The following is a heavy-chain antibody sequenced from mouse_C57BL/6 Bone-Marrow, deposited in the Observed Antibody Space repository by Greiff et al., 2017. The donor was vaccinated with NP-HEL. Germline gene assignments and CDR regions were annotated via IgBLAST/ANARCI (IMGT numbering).Heavy chain of an antibody. CDR3: ATYRPRRGFAY. CDR2: INPNNGGT. D-gene: IGHD6-5*01. J-gene: IGHJ3*01. Sequence: EVQLQQSGPELVKPGASVKIPCKASGYTFTDYNMDWVKQSHGKSLEWIGDINPNNGGTIYNQKFKGKATLTVDKSSSTAYMELRSLTSEDTAVYYCATYRPRRGFAYWGQGTLVTVSA. CDR1: GYTFTDYN. V-gene: IGHV1-18*01.